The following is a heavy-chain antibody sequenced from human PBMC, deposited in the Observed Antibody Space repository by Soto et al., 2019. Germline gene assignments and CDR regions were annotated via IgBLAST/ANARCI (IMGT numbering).Heavy chain of an antibody. CDR3: ARGKGLFDAFDI. J-gene: IGHJ3*02. Sequence: GGSLRLSCAASGFTFSDFFMSWVRQAPGKGLEWIAYISGSGSTIRYADSVKGRFTISRDNSKNTLYLQMNSLRAEDTAVYYCARGKGLFDAFDIWGQGTMVTVSS. CDR1: GFTFSDFF. CDR2: ISGSGSTI. V-gene: IGHV3-11*04. D-gene: IGHD2-21*01.